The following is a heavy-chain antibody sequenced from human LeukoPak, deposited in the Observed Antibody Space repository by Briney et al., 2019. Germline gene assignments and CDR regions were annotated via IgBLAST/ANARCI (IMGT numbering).Heavy chain of an antibody. D-gene: IGHD3-10*01. V-gene: IGHV3-30*04. Sequence: GGSLRLSCAPSGFTFSSSNMHWVRQSPGKGLEWLALISYDGTKTYYAESVKGRFTVSRDNSKNTLFLQMNNLSAEDTAIYYCEREWFGESNWGQGARVTVSS. CDR1: GFTFSSSN. CDR2: ISYDGTKT. CDR3: EREWFGESN. J-gene: IGHJ4*02.